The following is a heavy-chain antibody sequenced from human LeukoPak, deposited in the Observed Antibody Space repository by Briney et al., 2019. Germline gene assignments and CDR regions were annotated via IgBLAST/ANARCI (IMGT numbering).Heavy chain of an antibody. V-gene: IGHV4-4*02. D-gene: IGHD1-1*01. CDR3: AREAQNLQWFDP. J-gene: IGHJ5*02. CDR2: IYHSGST. Sequence: TSSETLSLTCAVSGGSISSSNWWSWVRQPPGKGLEWIGEIYHSGSTNYNPSLKSRVTISVDKSKNQFSLKLSSVTAADTAVYYCAREAQNLQWFDPWGQGTLVTVSS. CDR1: GGSISSSNW.